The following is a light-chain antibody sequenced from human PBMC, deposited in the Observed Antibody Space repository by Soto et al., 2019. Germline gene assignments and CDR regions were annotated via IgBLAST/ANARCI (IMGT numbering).Light chain of an antibody. Sequence: QSALTQPASVSGSPGQSITISCTGSSSDIGGYNYVSWYQQHPGKAPKLIIYEVDNRPSGVSSRFSGSKSGNTASLTISGLQAEDEADYYCNSYSSSITLGVFGTGTKLTVL. J-gene: IGLJ1*01. V-gene: IGLV2-14*01. CDR2: EVD. CDR3: NSYSSSITLGV. CDR1: SSDIGGYNY.